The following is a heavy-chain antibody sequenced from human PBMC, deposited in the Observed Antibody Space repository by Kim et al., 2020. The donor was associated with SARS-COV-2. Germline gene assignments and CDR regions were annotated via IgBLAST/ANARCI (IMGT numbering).Heavy chain of an antibody. V-gene: IGHV3-11*06. CDR2: ISSSSSYT. J-gene: IGHJ3*02. CDR3: ARDHNSFFGTTADAFDI. D-gene: IGHD3-3*02. CDR1: GFTFSDYY. Sequence: GGSLRLSCAASGFTFSDYYMSWIRQAPGKGLEWVSYISSSSSYTNYADSVKGRFTISRDNAKNSLYLQMNSLRAEDTAVYYCARDHNSFFGTTADAFDIWGHGTMFTVSS.